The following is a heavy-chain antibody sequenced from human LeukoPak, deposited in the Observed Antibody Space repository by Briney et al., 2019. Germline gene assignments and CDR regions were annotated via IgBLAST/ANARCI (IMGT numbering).Heavy chain of an antibody. CDR1: GASISSAGHY. V-gene: IGHV4-61*02. CDR2: FYNSGSA. Sequence: SQTLSLTCTVSGASISSAGHYWSWVRQPAGKGLEWIGRFYNSGSADYNPSLKTRVFISLDTSKNQFSLELISVTAADTAVYFCARETPSFDLWGNSYYMDVWGKGTTVTVSS. D-gene: IGHD2-2*01. CDR3: ARETPSFDLWGNSYYMDV. J-gene: IGHJ6*03.